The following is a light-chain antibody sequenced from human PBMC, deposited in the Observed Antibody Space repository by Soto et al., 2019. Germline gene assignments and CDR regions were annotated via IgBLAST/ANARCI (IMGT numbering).Light chain of an antibody. Sequence: EIVLTQSPATLSVSPGEGATLSCSASQSVRSNLAWYQQKPGQAPRLLIYGASPRAPGIPARFSGSGSGTEFTLTISSLQSEDFAVYYCQHYDDWPYTFGQGTKLEIK. V-gene: IGKV3-15*01. J-gene: IGKJ2*01. CDR2: GAS. CDR3: QHYDDWPYT. CDR1: QSVRSN.